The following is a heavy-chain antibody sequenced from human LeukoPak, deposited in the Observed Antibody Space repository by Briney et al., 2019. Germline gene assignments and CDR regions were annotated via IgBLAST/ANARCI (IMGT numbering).Heavy chain of an antibody. CDR2: IWSDATNR. D-gene: IGHD7-27*01. V-gene: IGHV3-33*01. CDR3: ARELVSLGTGYFDL. CDR1: GFIFSHHG. J-gene: IGHJ2*01. Sequence: GGSLRLSCAASGFIFSHHGMHWVRQAPGKGLEWVAVIWSDATNRFYADSVKGRFTISRDNSQNTVFLQMNSLRVKDTAIYYCARELVSLGTGYFDLWGRGTLVTVSS.